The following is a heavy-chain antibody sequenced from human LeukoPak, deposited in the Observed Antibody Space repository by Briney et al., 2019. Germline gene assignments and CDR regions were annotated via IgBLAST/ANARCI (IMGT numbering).Heavy chain of an antibody. Sequence: SVKVSCKASGGTFSSYAISWVRQAPGQGLEWMGRTTPIFGTANYAQKFQGRVTITTDESTSTAYMELSSLRSEDTAVYYCTMVRGAYDAFDIWGQGTMVTVSS. CDR2: TTPIFGTA. CDR3: TMVRGAYDAFDI. V-gene: IGHV1-69*05. J-gene: IGHJ3*02. CDR1: GGTFSSYA. D-gene: IGHD3-10*01.